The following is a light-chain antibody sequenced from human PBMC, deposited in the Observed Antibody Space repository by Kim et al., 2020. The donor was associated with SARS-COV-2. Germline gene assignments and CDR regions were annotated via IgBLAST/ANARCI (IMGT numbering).Light chain of an antibody. CDR2: DAS. CDR1: QSVSSY. V-gene: IGKV3-11*01. Sequence: PPGDRATLSCRASQSVSSYLAWYHQKPGQAPRLLIYDASNRATGIPARFSGSGSGTDFTLTISSLEPEDFAVYYCQQRSNWPPITFGQGTRLEIK. CDR3: QQRSNWPPIT. J-gene: IGKJ5*01.